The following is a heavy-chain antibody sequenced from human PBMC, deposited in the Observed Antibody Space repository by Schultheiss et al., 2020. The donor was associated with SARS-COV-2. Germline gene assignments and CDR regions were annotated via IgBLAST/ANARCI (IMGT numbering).Heavy chain of an antibody. V-gene: IGHV3-9*01. CDR2: ISWNSGSI. D-gene: IGHD6-13*01. CDR3: AVGLGSAGNFHFDY. J-gene: IGHJ4*02. Sequence: SLKISCAASGFTFDDYAMHWVRQAPGKGLEWVSGISWNSGSIGYADSVKGRFTISRDNAKNSLYLQMNSLRAEDTALYYCAVGLGSAGNFHFDYWGQGTLVTVSS. CDR1: GFTFDDYA.